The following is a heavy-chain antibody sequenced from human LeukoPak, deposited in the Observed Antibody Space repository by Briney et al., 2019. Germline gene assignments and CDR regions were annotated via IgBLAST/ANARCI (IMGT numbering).Heavy chain of an antibody. CDR2: ISGSGGST. Sequence: GGSLRLSCAASGFTFDDYAMSWVRQAPGKGLEWVSAISGSGGSTYYADSVKGRFTISRDNSKNTLYLQMNSLRAVDTAVYYCAKMGLKQWPYNYFDYWGQGTLVTVSS. CDR1: GFTFDDYA. CDR3: AKMGLKQWPYNYFDY. D-gene: IGHD6-19*01. V-gene: IGHV3-23*01. J-gene: IGHJ4*02.